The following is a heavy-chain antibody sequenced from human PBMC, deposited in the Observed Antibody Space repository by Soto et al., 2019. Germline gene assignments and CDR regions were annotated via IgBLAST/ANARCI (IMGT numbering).Heavy chain of an antibody. CDR3: AKGGRGSYPLSDAFDI. CDR2: ISGSGGST. V-gene: IGHV3-23*01. CDR1: GFTFSSYA. D-gene: IGHD1-26*01. J-gene: IGHJ3*02. Sequence: EVQLLESGGGLVQPGGSLRLSCAASGFTFSSYAMSWVRQAPGKGLEWVSAISGSGGSTYYADSVKGRFTISRDNSKNTLYLQMNSLRAEDTAVYYCAKGGRGSYPLSDAFDIWGQGTMVTVSS.